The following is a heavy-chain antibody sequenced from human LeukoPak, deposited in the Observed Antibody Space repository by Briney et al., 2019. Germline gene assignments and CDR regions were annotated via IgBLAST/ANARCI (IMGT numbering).Heavy chain of an antibody. D-gene: IGHD6-19*01. CDR2: ISSSSSYI. J-gene: IGHJ3*02. CDR3: ARDSRGWYSGTLSTFDI. V-gene: IGHV3-21*01. Sequence: GGSLRLSCAASGFTVSNNYISWGRQAPGKGVEWVSSISSSSSYIYYADSVKGRFTISRDNAKNSLYLQMNRLRAEDTAVYYCARDSRGWYSGTLSTFDIWGQRTMVTVSS. CDR1: GFTVSNNY.